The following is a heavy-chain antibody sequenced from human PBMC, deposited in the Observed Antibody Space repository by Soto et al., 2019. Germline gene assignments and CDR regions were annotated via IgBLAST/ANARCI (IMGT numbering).Heavy chain of an antibody. Sequence: HTVSRTGAISGDSVSRSSVARNWVRQSRSRGLEWLGRTYYRSRWYSDFAVSVRDRIVINADTSKNQFSLQLNSVTPEDTAVYFCARSEEESDYYYYRLDVWGQGTALTASS. D-gene: IGHD3-10*01. V-gene: IGHV6-1*01. CDR2: TYYRSRWYS. CDR1: GDSVSRSSVA. CDR3: ARSEEESDYYYYRLDV. J-gene: IGHJ6*02.